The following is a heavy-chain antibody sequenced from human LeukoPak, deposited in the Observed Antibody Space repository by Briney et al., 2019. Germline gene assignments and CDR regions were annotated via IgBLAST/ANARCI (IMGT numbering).Heavy chain of an antibody. Sequence: GGSLRLSCAASGFTFSDYYMSWIRQAPGKGLEWVAYISSSGSTIYYADSVKGRFTISRDNAKNSVYLQMNSLRAEDTAVYYCARAGSSSWYGYYYYYYMDVWGKGTTVTVSS. V-gene: IGHV3-11*01. J-gene: IGHJ6*03. CDR1: GFTFSDYY. CDR2: ISSSGSTI. D-gene: IGHD6-13*01. CDR3: ARAGSSSWYGYYYYYYMDV.